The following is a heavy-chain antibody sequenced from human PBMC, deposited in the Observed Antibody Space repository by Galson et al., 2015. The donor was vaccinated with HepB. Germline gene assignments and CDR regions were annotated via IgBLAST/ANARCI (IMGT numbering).Heavy chain of an antibody. CDR1: ADSVSSNSAA. CDR3: ARDSMRPYYYDSSGPIDY. Sequence: SANSADSVSSNSAACNGIRQSPSSALEWLGRTYYRSKWYNDYAVSVKSRITINLDTSTNQFSLQLNSVTPEDTAVYYCARDSMRPYYYDSSGPIDYWGQGTLVTVSS. CDR2: TYYRSKWYN. V-gene: IGHV6-1*01. J-gene: IGHJ4*02. D-gene: IGHD3-22*01.